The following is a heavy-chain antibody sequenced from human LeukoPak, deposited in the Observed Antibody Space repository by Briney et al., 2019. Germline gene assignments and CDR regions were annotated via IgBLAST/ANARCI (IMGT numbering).Heavy chain of an antibody. CDR3: ARETPSIAVSLGPYYYYYMDV. J-gene: IGHJ6*03. V-gene: IGHV4-34*01. CDR2: TNNGGST. D-gene: IGHD6-19*01. CDR1: GGPSGGSY. Sequence: SETLSLTCAVYGGPSGGSYWSGFRSPPGRGLGGTGETNNGGSTNYNPSLKSRVTISVDTSKKQFSLKLSSVTAADTAVYYCARETPSIAVSLGPYYYYYMDVWGKGTTVTVSS.